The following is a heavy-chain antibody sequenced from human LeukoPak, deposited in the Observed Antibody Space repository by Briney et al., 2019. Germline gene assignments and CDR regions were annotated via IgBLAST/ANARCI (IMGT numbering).Heavy chain of an antibody. J-gene: IGHJ6*02. V-gene: IGHV4-34*01. D-gene: IGHD5-12*01. CDR3: GIMRCGSYYYYYGMDV. CDR2: INHSGST. Sequence: SETLSLTCAVYGGSFSGYYWSWIRQPPGKGLEWIGEINHSGSTNYNTSLKSRVTISVDTSKNQFSLKLSSVTAADTAGYYWGIMRCGSYYYYYGMDVWGQGTTVTVSS. CDR1: GGSFSGYY.